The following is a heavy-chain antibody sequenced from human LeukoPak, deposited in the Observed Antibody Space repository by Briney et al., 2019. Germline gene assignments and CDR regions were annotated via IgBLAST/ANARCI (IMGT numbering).Heavy chain of an antibody. J-gene: IGHJ6*02. CDR3: AKAEGYWYYYGTDV. CDR1: GFTFDDYA. CDR2: ISADGGRT. Sequence: PGGSLRLSCAASGFTFDDYAMHWVRHRPGKGLEWVALISADGGRTYHADSMRGRFTISRDNSRSSLHLQMNSLRAEDSAVYYCAKAEGYWYYYGTDVWGQGTTVTVSS. V-gene: IGHV3-43*02.